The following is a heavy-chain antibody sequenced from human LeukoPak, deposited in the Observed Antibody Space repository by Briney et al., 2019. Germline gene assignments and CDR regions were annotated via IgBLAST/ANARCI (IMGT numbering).Heavy chain of an antibody. CDR1: GFTFSSYG. Sequence: GSLRLSCAASGFTFSSYGMHWVRQAPGKGLEWVAVIWYDGSNKYYADSVKGRFTISRDNSKNTLYLQMNSLRAEDTAVYYCARDTPYGSGSYGYYYGMDVWGQGTTVTVSS. D-gene: IGHD3-10*01. CDR2: IWYDGSNK. CDR3: ARDTPYGSGSYGYYYGMDV. J-gene: IGHJ6*02. V-gene: IGHV3-33*01.